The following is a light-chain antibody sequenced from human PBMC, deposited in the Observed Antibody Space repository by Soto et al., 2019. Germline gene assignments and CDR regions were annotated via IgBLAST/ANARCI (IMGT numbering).Light chain of an antibody. J-gene: IGKJ1*01. CDR2: GAS. V-gene: IGKV3-20*01. Sequence: ENVLTQSPGTLSLSPGERATFSCRASQSVSNNYLAWYQQKPGQAPRLLIYGASNRATGIPDRFSGSGSGTDFTLTISRLEPEDFAVYYCQQYGSSGTFGQGTKVDIK. CDR1: QSVSNNY. CDR3: QQYGSSGT.